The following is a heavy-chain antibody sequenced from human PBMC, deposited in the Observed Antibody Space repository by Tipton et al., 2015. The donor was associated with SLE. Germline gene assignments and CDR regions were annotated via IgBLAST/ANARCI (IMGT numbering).Heavy chain of an antibody. V-gene: IGHV4-59*01. CDR3: ARAGPIAAAGDAFDI. CDR2: IYYSGST. D-gene: IGHD6-13*01. CDR1: GGSISSYY. J-gene: IGHJ3*02. Sequence: TLSLTCTVSGGSISSYYWSWIRQPPGKGLEWIGYIYYSGSTNYNPSLKSRVTISVDTSKNQFSLKLSSVTAADTAVYYCARAGPIAAAGDAFDIWGQGTMVTVSS.